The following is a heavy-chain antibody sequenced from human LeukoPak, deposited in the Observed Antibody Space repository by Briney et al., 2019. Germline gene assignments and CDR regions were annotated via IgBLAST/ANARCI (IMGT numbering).Heavy chain of an antibody. CDR2: INHSGST. Sequence: SSETLSLTCAVYGGSFSGYYWSWIRQPPGKGLEWIGEINHSGSTNYNPSLKSRVTISVDTSKNQFSLKLSSVTAADTAVYYCARRGGYSGYGPFDYWGQGTLVTVSS. CDR1: GGSFSGYY. J-gene: IGHJ4*02. D-gene: IGHD5-12*01. CDR3: ARRGGYSGYGPFDY. V-gene: IGHV4-34*01.